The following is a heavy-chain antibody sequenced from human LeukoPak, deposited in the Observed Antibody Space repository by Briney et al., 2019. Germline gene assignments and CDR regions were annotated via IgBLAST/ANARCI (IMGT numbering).Heavy chain of an antibody. CDR2: IYYSGST. CDR1: GGSISSADYY. V-gene: IGHV4-30-4*01. J-gene: IGHJ4*02. D-gene: IGHD1-26*01. Sequence: PQTLSLTCTVSGGSISSADYYWSWIRQPPGKGLEWIGSIYYSGSTYYNPSLKSRVTISVDTSKNQFSLKLSSVTAADTALYYCARQASGSYNYWGQGTLVTVSS. CDR3: ARQASGSYNY.